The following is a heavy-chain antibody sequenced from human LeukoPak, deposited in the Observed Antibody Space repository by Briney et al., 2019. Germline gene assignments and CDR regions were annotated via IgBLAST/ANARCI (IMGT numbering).Heavy chain of an antibody. D-gene: IGHD1-26*01. J-gene: IGHJ4*02. V-gene: IGHV4-34*01. Sequence: SETLSLTCAVYGGSFSGYYWSWIRQPPGKGLEWIGEINHSGSTNYNPSLKSRVTISVDTSKNQFSLKLSSVTAADTAVYYCARGALGATMFESLYYFDYWGQGTLVTVSS. CDR1: GGSFSGYY. CDR2: INHSGST. CDR3: ARGALGATMFESLYYFDY.